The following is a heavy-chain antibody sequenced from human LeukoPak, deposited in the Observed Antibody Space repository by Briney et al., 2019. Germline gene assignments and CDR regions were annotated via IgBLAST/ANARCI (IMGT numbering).Heavy chain of an antibody. CDR2: ISSSGSTI. V-gene: IGHV3-11*04. CDR3: ARDSTYYDFWSGMINGMDV. D-gene: IGHD3-3*01. Sequence: GGSLRLSCAASGFTFSDYYMSWIRQAPGKGLEWVSYISSSGSTIYYADSVKGRFTISRDNAKNSLYLQMNSLRAEDTAVYYCARDSTYYDFWSGMINGMDVWGQGTTVTVSS. CDR1: GFTFSDYY. J-gene: IGHJ6*02.